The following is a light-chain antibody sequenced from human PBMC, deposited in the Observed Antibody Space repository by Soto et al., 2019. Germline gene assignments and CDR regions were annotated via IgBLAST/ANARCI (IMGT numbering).Light chain of an antibody. Sequence: GDRVAIACRASQSISRWMAWYQQKPGEAPKLLIYKASTLESGVPSRFSGSGSGTEFTLTISSLQPDDFATYYCHQYNSYFFGQGTKLEIK. CDR3: HQYNSYF. V-gene: IGKV1-5*03. J-gene: IGKJ2*01. CDR1: QSISRW. CDR2: KAS.